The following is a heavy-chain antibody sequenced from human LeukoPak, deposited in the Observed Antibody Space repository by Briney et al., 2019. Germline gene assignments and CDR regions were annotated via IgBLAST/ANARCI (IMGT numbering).Heavy chain of an antibody. CDR2: IKQDGSEK. CDR3: ARDYGSGSYYTYDY. CDR1: GFTFSSYG. J-gene: IGHJ4*02. V-gene: IGHV3-7*01. Sequence: PGGTLRLSCAASGFTFSSYGMSWVRQAPGKGLKWVANIKQDGSEKYYVDSVKGRFTISRDNAKNSLYLQMNSLRAEDTAVYYCARDYGSGSYYTYDYWGQGTLVTVSS. D-gene: IGHD3-10*01.